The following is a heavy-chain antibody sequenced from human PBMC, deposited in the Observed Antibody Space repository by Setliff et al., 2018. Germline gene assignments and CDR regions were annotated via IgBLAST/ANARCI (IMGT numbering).Heavy chain of an antibody. V-gene: IGHV1-2*06. J-gene: IGHJ6*03. CDR1: GYTFGDYY. Sequence: ASVKVSCKASGYTFGDYYIHWVRQAPGQGLEWMGRINPKSGGTNYAEKFQGRVTMTRDTSITTAYMELTRLRSDDTAVYYCARFQYSSGGYGGSYQYRYMDVWGKGTTVTVSS. CDR2: INPKSGGT. CDR3: ARFQYSSGGYGGSYQYRYMDV. D-gene: IGHD6-19*01.